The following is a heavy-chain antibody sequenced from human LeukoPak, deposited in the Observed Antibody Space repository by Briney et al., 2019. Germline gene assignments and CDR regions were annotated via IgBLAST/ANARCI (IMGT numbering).Heavy chain of an antibody. CDR1: GHTFTSYG. Sequence: ASVKVSCKASGHTFTSYGISWVRQAPGQGLEWMGWISAYNGNTNYAQKLRGRVTMTTDTSTSTAYMELRSLRSDDTAVYYCARGAWALGYYGMDVWGQGTTVTVSS. D-gene: IGHD7-27*01. J-gene: IGHJ6*02. CDR3: ARGAWALGYYGMDV. V-gene: IGHV1-18*01. CDR2: ISAYNGNT.